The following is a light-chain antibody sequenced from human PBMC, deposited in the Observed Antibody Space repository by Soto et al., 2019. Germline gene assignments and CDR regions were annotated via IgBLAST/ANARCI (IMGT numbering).Light chain of an antibody. CDR3: HQYGSSPT. Sequence: EIVLTQSPGTLSLSPGERATLSCRASQSLSSSYLAWYQQKPGQAPRLLIYGTSTRATGIPDRFSGSGSGTDFTLIISRLEPEDFVVYYCHQYGSSPTFGQGTKAEIK. CDR1: QSLSSSY. J-gene: IGKJ1*01. CDR2: GTS. V-gene: IGKV3-20*01.